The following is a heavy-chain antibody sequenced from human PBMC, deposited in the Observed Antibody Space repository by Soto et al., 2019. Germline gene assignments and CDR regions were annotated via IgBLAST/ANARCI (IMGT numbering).Heavy chain of an antibody. V-gene: IGHV3-53*01. Sequence: GGSLRLSCAASGFTVSSSYLTWVRQAPGKGLEWVAILYTGTGTVYADSMKGRFTISRDSSKNTLYLQMHSLRAEDTAMYFCARPRYTGTYSGRFLDYWGQGSLVTVSS. CDR3: ARPRYTGTYSGRFLDY. J-gene: IGHJ4*02. D-gene: IGHD1-26*01. CDR2: LYTGTGT. CDR1: GFTVSSSY.